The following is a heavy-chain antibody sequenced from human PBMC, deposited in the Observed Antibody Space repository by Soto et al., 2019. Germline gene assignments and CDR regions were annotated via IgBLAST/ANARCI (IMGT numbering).Heavy chain of an antibody. J-gene: IGHJ3*02. V-gene: IGHV3-23*01. CDR2: ISGSGGST. D-gene: IGHD6-6*01. CDR3: AKGPARPRAFDI. Sequence: PWGSLRLSCAASGFTFSSYAMSWVRQAPGKGLEWVSAISGSGGSTYYADSVKGRFTISRDNSKNTLYLQMNSLRAEDTAVYYCAKGPARPRAFDIWGKETRVAGSS. CDR1: GFTFSSYA.